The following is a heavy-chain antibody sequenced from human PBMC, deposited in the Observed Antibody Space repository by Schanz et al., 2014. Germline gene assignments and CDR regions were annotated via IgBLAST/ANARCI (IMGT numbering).Heavy chain of an antibody. CDR3: ARAQGVIRLYYGVDV. Sequence: DVQLVDSGGGLVQPGGSLRLSCAASGFTVSNSYIHWVRQAPGKGLEWVSTIYSSGSTYYADSVRGRFSISRDNSMNTVYLQMNSLRSDDAAVYYCARAQGVIRLYYGVDVWGQGTTGTVSS. V-gene: IGHV3-53*04. J-gene: IGHJ6*02. CDR1: GFTVSNSY. D-gene: IGHD3-10*01. CDR2: IYSSGST.